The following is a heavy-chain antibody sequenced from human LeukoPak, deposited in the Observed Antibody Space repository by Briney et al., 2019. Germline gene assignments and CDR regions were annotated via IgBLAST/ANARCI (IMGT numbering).Heavy chain of an antibody. J-gene: IGHJ4*02. Sequence: ASVKVSCKASGYTFTGYHMHWVRQAPGQGLEWMGWINPNSGGTNYAQKFQGRVTMTRDTSIITAYMELSRLRSDDTAVYYCARELTRGYSYGLYYFDYWGQGTLATVSS. CDR3: ARELTRGYSYGLYYFDY. D-gene: IGHD5-18*01. CDR1: GYTFTGYH. V-gene: IGHV1-2*02. CDR2: INPNSGGT.